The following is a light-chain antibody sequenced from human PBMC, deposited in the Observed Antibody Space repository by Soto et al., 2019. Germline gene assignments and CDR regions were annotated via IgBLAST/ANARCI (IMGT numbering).Light chain of an antibody. CDR1: QSVSSSY. Sequence: EIVLTQSPGTLTLSPGERATLSCRASQSVSSSYVAWYQQRPGQAPRLLIYGASSRASGIPDRFSGSGSGTDFPLPISGLEPEDFAVYYCQQYGSSPRTFGGGTKVEIK. CDR2: GAS. V-gene: IGKV3-20*01. J-gene: IGKJ4*01. CDR3: QQYGSSPRT.